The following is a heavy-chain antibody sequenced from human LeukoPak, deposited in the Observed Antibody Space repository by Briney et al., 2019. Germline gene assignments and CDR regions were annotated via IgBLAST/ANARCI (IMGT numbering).Heavy chain of an antibody. CDR3: ARDVDGSAI. Sequence: PGRSLRLSCAASGFTFSSYAMHWVRQAPGKGLEWVAVISYDGSNEYYADSVKGRFTISRDNSKNTLYLQMNSLRAEDTAVYYCARDVDGSAIWGQGTMVTVSS. V-gene: IGHV3-30-3*01. CDR1: GFTFSSYA. D-gene: IGHD1-14*01. J-gene: IGHJ3*02. CDR2: ISYDGSNE.